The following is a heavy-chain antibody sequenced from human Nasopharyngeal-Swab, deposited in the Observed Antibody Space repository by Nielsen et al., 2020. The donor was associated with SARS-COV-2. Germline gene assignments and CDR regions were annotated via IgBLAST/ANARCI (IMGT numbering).Heavy chain of an antibody. V-gene: IGHV1-2*06. CDR2: INPNSGGT. J-gene: IGHJ3*02. Sequence: ASVKVSCKASGYTFTGYYMHWVRQAPGQGLEWMGRINPNSGGTNYAQKFRGRVTMTRDTSISTAYMELSRLRSDDTAVYYCARVAGCSSTSCYSRGAFDIWGQGTMVTVSS. D-gene: IGHD2-2*02. CDR3: ARVAGCSSTSCYSRGAFDI. CDR1: GYTFTGYY.